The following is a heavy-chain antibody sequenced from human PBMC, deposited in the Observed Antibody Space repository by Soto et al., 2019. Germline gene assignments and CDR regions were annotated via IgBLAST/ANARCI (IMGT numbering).Heavy chain of an antibody. CDR3: ARGRDYYDSSSDAFDI. J-gene: IGHJ3*02. CDR2: ISSSSSYI. Sequence: GGSLRLSCAASGFTFSSYSMNWVRQAPGKGLEWVSSISSSSSYIYHADSVKGRFTISRDNAKNSLYLQMNSLRAEDTAVYYCARGRDYYDSSSDAFDIWGQGTMVTVSS. V-gene: IGHV3-21*01. D-gene: IGHD3-22*01. CDR1: GFTFSSYS.